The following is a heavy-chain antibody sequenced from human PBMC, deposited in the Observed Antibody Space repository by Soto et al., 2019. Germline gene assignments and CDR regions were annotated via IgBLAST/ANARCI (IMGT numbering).Heavy chain of an antibody. D-gene: IGHD3-22*01. Sequence: KPSETLSVTCTFSVDSISTFYWCWMRQSPGKELELIGYVYYTGSTNYNPSLKSRVTISVDRSKNQFSLKLTSANAADTAVYYCARGRTVRNYADDSSDYFYFFDYWGQGTKVTVSS. CDR2: VYYTGST. J-gene: IGHJ4*02. V-gene: IGHV4-59*01. CDR1: VDSISTFY. CDR3: ARGRTVRNYADDSSDYFYFFDY.